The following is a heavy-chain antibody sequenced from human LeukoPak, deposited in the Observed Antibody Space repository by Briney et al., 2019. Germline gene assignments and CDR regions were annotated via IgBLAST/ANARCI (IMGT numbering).Heavy chain of an antibody. V-gene: IGHV1-69*13. CDR2: IIPIFGTA. CDR3: ARGSYRYCSSTSCYTAFDY. Sequence: GASVKVSCKASGGTFSSYAISWVRQAPGQGPEWMGGIIPIFGTANYAQKFQGRVTITADESTSTAYMELSSLRSEDTAVYYCARGSYRYCSSTSCYTAFDYWGQGTLVTVSS. D-gene: IGHD2-2*02. J-gene: IGHJ4*02. CDR1: GGTFSSYA.